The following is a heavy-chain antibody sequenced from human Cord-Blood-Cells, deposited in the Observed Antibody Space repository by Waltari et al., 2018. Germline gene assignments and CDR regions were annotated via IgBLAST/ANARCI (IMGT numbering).Heavy chain of an antibody. D-gene: IGHD1-26*01. CDR1: GGTFSSYA. CDR3: ARGEVSSDALLGYYYYYMDV. J-gene: IGHJ6*03. Sequence: QVQLVQSGAEVKKPGSSVKVSCKASGGTFSSYAISWVRQAPGQGLAWMGGIIPIFGTANYAQKFQGRVTITADESTSTAYMELSSRRSEDTAVYYCARGEVSSDALLGYYYYYMDVWGKGTTVTVSS. V-gene: IGHV1-69*01. CDR2: IIPIFGTA.